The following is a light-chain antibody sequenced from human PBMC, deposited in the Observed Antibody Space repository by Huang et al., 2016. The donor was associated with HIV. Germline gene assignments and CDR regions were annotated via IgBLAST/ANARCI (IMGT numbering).Light chain of an antibody. Sequence: EIVLTQSPATVSLSPGERATLSCRASPSVSSYLAWYQQKPGPAPRPLIYDASNRATGIPARFSGSGSGTDFTLTISSLEPEDFAVYYCQQRSNWPPTFGGGTKVEIK. CDR2: DAS. CDR1: PSVSSY. V-gene: IGKV3-11*01. J-gene: IGKJ4*01. CDR3: QQRSNWPPT.